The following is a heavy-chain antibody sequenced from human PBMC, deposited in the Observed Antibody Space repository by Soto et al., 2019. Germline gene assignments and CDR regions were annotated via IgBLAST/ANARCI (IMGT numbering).Heavy chain of an antibody. Sequence: SVKVSCKASGGTFSSYAISWVRQAPGQGLEWMGGIIPIFGTANYAQKFQGRVTITADESTSTAYMELSSLRSEDTAVYYCATSGYSSSWYYPMDVWGQGTTVTVSS. CDR2: IIPIFGTA. CDR1: GGTFSSYA. D-gene: IGHD6-13*01. CDR3: ATSGYSSSWYYPMDV. J-gene: IGHJ6*02. V-gene: IGHV1-69*13.